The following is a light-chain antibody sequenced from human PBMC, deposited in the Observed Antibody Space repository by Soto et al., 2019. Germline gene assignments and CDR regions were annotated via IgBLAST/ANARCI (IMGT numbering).Light chain of an antibody. V-gene: IGLV2-23*01. CDR2: EGS. J-gene: IGLJ1*01. Sequence: QSALTQPASVSGAPGQSITISCTGNSSGVGSYNIVSWYQQHPGKAPKLMIYEGSKRPAGASNRCSGSKSGNTASLTSTGLQAEDEADYYCCSYAGSSTYVFGTGTKLTVL. CDR1: SSGVGSYNI. CDR3: CSYAGSSTYV.